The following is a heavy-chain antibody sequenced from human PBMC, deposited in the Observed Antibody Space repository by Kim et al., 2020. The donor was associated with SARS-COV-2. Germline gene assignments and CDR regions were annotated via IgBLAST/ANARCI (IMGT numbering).Heavy chain of an antibody. J-gene: IGHJ4*02. V-gene: IGHV4-59*01. CDR3: ARAGYSSALD. CDR2: TT. D-gene: IGHD6-19*01. Sequence: TTNHNPSLKSRVPISVDTSKNQFSLKLSSVTAADTAVYYCARAGYSSALDWGQGTLVTVSS.